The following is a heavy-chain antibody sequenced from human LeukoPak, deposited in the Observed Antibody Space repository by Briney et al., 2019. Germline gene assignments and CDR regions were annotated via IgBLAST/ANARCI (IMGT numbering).Heavy chain of an antibody. CDR1: GGSISSGNYY. V-gene: IGHV4-61*02. CDR2: IYTSGST. CDR3: ARGLLWFGEGPGAFDI. Sequence: SETLSLTCTVSGGSISSGNYYWSWIRQPAGKGLEWIGRIYTSGSTNYNPSLKSRVTISVDTSKNQFSLKLSSVTAADTAVYYCARGLLWFGEGPGAFDIWGQGTMVTVSS. J-gene: IGHJ3*02. D-gene: IGHD3-10*01.